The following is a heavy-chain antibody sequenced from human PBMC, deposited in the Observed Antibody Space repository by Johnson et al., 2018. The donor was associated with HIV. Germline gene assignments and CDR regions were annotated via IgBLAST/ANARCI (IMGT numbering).Heavy chain of an antibody. J-gene: IGHJ3*02. CDR2: IYSGGST. CDR1: GFTFSSYA. CDR3: ARAPRPDAFDI. Sequence: VESGGGLVQPGRSLRLSCAASGFTFSSYAMSWVRQAPGKGLEWVSVIYSGGSTYYADSVKGRFTISRDNSRNTLYLQMNSLRAEDTAVYYCARAPRPDAFDIWGQGTMVTVSS. V-gene: IGHV3-66*01.